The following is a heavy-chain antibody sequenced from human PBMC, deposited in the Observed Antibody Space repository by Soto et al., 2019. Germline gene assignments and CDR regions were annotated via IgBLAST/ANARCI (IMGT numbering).Heavy chain of an antibody. D-gene: IGHD3-10*01. CDR1: GGSISSYY. J-gene: IGHJ4*02. Sequence: PSETLSLTCTVSGGSISSYYWSWIRQPPGKGLEWIGYIYYSGSTNYNPSLKSRVTISVDTSKNQFSLKLSSVTAADTAVYYCARGGPARVFDYWGQGTLVTVSS. CDR3: ARGGPARVFDY. V-gene: IGHV4-59*01. CDR2: IYYSGST.